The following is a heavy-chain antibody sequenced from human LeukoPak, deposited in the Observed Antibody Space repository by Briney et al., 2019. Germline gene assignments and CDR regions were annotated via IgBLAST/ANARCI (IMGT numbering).Heavy chain of an antibody. CDR2: IYNSGIT. V-gene: IGHV4-59*08. CDR3: ARSVPSLDYLFDS. Sequence: SETLSLTCTVSGGSISGYYWTWIRQLPGKELEWIGYIYNSGITNYNPSLKSRVTVSVDTSKNQFSLRLTSVTAADTAVYYCARSVPSLDYLFDSWGHGTLVTVSS. J-gene: IGHJ5*01. D-gene: IGHD4-11*01. CDR1: GGSISGYY.